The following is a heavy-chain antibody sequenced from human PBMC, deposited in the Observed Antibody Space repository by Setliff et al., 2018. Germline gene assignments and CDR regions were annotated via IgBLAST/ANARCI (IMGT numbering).Heavy chain of an antibody. J-gene: IGHJ6*02. CDR2: THTDGVTI. CDR1: GFTFRTYE. V-gene: IGHV3-48*03. D-gene: IGHD2-15*01. Sequence: GGSLRLSCEASGFTFRTYEMIWVRQAPGKGLERVSKTHTDGVTIYSDSVRGRFTISRDSAKNSLHLQMTSLSAEDTAVYYCARRLPYFGMDVWGQGTTVTVSS. CDR3: ARRLPYFGMDV.